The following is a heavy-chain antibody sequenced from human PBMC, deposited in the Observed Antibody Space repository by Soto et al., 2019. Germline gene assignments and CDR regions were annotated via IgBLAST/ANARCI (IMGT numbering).Heavy chain of an antibody. V-gene: IGHV3-30-3*01. Sequence: QVQLVESGGGVVQPGRSLRLSCAASGFTFSSYAMHWVRQAPGKGLEWVAVISYDGSNKYYADSVKGRFTISRDNSKNTLYLQMNSLRAEDTAVYYCARDPRGSSGSYFDYWGQGTLVTVSS. CDR3: ARDPRGSSGSYFDY. D-gene: IGHD1-26*01. CDR2: ISYDGSNK. J-gene: IGHJ4*02. CDR1: GFTFSSYA.